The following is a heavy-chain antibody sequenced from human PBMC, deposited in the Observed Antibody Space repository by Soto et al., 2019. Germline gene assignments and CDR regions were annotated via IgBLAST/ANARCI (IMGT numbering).Heavy chain of an antibody. J-gene: IGHJ4*02. D-gene: IGHD3-10*01. Sequence: QVQLVQSGAAIKKPGASVKVSCKASGGTFSNYGISWVRQAPGQGLEWVGGFIPVFGTANYAHKFRDRVTLTADESTMTAYIEVSNLRAEDTGIYYCATDPGGVRWFGDHGYLDSWGQGTLVTVSS. CDR2: FIPVFGTA. CDR1: GGTFSNYG. CDR3: ATDPGGVRWFGDHGYLDS. V-gene: IGHV1-69*01.